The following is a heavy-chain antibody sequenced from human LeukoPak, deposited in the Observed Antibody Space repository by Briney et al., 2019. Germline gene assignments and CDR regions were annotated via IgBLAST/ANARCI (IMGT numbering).Heavy chain of an antibody. V-gene: IGHV3-15*01. CDR2: IKSKTDGGTT. CDR1: GFTFRNAL. Sequence: PGGSLRLSCAASGFTFRNALMRWVRQAPGKGLEWVGRIKSKTDGGTTDYAAPVKGRFAISRDDSKNTLYLQMNSLKTDDTAVYYRTTVGEMAEAPDYWGQGTLVTVSS. J-gene: IGHJ4*02. CDR3: TTVGEMAEAPDY. D-gene: IGHD5-24*01.